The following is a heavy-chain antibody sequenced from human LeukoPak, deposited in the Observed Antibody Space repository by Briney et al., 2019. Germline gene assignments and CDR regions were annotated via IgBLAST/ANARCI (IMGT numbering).Heavy chain of an antibody. Sequence: SGGSLRLSCAASGFTFSSYGMHWVRQAPGKGLEWVAFIRYDGSNKYYADSVKGRFTISRDNSKNTLYLQMNSLRAEDTAVYYCAKDYDDYGDHDYFDYWGQGTLVTVSS. CDR3: AKDYDDYGDHDYFDY. CDR1: GFTFSSYG. D-gene: IGHD4-17*01. CDR2: IRYDGSNK. V-gene: IGHV3-30*02. J-gene: IGHJ4*02.